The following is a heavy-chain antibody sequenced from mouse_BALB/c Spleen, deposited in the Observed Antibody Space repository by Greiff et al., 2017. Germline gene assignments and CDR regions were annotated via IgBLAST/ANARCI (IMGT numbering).Heavy chain of an antibody. CDR2: ISSGSSTI. J-gene: IGHJ2*01. Sequence: EVQVVESGGGLVQPGGSRKLSCAASGFTFSSFGMHWVRQAPEKGLEWVAYISSGSSTIYYADTVKGRFTISRDNPKNTLFLQMTSLRSEDTAMYYCARGYLDYWGQGTTLTVSS. V-gene: IGHV5-17*02. CDR3: ARGYLDY. CDR1: GFTFSSFG.